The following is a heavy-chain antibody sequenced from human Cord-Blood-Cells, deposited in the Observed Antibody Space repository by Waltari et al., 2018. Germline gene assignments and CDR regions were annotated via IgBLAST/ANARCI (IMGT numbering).Heavy chain of an antibody. Sequence: QVQLVESGGGVVQPGRSLRLSCAASGFTFSSYAMHWVRQAPGKGLGWVAVISYDVRNKYYADSVKGRFTISRDNSKNTLYLQMNSLRAEDTAVYYCARTYNWNYNWFDPWGQGTLVTVSS. CDR1: GFTFSSYA. J-gene: IGHJ5*02. CDR2: ISYDVRNK. CDR3: ARTYNWNYNWFDP. V-gene: IGHV3-30*04. D-gene: IGHD1-7*01.